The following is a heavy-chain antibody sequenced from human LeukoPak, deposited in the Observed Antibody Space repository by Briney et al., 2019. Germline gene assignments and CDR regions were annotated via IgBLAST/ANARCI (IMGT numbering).Heavy chain of an antibody. CDR3: ARAGWELLRPDAFDI. D-gene: IGHD1-26*01. CDR1: GFTFSSYW. CDR2: IKQDGSEK. Sequence: GGSLRLSCAASGFTFSSYWMSWVRQAPGKGLEWVANIKQDGSEKYYVDSVKGRFTISRDNAKNSLYLQMNSLRAEDTAVYYCARAGWELLRPDAFDIWGQGTMVTVSS. J-gene: IGHJ3*02. V-gene: IGHV3-7*01.